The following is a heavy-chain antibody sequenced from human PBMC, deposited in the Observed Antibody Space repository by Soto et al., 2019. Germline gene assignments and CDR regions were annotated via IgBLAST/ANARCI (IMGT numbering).Heavy chain of an antibody. J-gene: IGHJ4*02. D-gene: IGHD1-1*01. CDR2: ITPKTGRA. Sequence: QVQLGQSGAELRKPGASVNLSCKTSGYPFSDYYIHWVRQAPGHDFEWMGWITPKTGRANYAQKFQGRFTMARTTSIHTAYMELRCLTSDDTAMYYRARDPARTGYFNSWGSGLVLTVSS. CDR1: GYPFSDYY. V-gene: IGHV1-2*02. CDR3: ARDPARTGYFNS.